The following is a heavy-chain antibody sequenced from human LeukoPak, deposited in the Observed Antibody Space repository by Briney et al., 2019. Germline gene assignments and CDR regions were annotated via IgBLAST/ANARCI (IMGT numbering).Heavy chain of an antibody. V-gene: IGHV3-48*04. Sequence: GGSLRLSCAASGFTFSTHDVNWVRQAPGKGLEWVSFINSRSSTIYYADSVKGRFTISRDNAKNSLYLQMNSLRAEDTAVYYCTSHTGAGDAFRPFHIWGQGTMVTVSS. CDR3: TSHTGAGDAFRPFHI. J-gene: IGHJ3*02. CDR1: GFTFSTHD. D-gene: IGHD2-21*02. CDR2: INSRSSTI.